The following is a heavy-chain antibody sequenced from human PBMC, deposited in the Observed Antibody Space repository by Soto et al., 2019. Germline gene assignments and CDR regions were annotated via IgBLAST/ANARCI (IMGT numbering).Heavy chain of an antibody. CDR3: ARSGSSIAARHYWFDP. D-gene: IGHD6-6*01. V-gene: IGHV1-69*01. J-gene: IGHJ5*02. CDR2: IIPIFGTA. Sequence: QVQLVQSGAEVKKPGSSVKVSCKASGGTFSSYAISWVRQAPGQGLEWMGGIIPIFGTANYAQKFQGRVTSTADESTSTAYMELSSLRSEDTAVYYGARSGSSIAARHYWFDPWGQGTLVTVSS. CDR1: GGTFSSYA.